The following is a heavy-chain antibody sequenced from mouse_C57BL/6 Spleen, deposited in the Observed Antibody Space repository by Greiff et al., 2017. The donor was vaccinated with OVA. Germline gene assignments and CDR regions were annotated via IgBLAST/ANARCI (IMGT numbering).Heavy chain of an antibody. CDR2: IYPGSGNT. CDR3: ARSEAWFAY. CDR1: GYSFTSYY. Sequence: QVQLKQSGPELVKPGASVKISCKASGYSFTSYYIHWVKQRPGQGLEWIGWIYPGSGNTKYNEKFKGKATLTADTSSSTAYMQLSSLTSEDSAVYYCARSEAWFAYWGQGTLVTVSA. V-gene: IGHV1-66*01. J-gene: IGHJ3*01.